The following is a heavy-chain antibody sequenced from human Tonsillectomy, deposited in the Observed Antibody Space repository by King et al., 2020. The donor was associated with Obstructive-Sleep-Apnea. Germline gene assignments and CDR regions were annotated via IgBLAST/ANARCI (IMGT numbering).Heavy chain of an antibody. CDR2: IYYSGST. CDR3: ARFIGHSSGWYDSRLYFQH. V-gene: IGHV4-39*07. J-gene: IGHJ1*01. CDR1: GGSISSSSYY. D-gene: IGHD6-19*01. Sequence: LQLQESGPGLVKPSETLSLTCTVSGGSISSSSYYWGWIRQPPGKGLEWIGSIYYSGSTYYNPSLKSRVTISVDTSKNQFSLKLSSVTAADTAVYYCARFIGHSSGWYDSRLYFQHWGQGTLVTVSS.